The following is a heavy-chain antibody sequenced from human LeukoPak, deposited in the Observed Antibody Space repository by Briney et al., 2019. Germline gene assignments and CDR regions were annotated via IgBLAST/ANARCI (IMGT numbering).Heavy chain of an antibody. CDR1: GFTFSSYG. CDR3: AKENALPWFGESMGYFDY. V-gene: IGHV3-30*18. J-gene: IGHJ4*02. D-gene: IGHD3-10*01. CDR2: ISYDGSNK. Sequence: GGSLRLSCAASGFTFSSYGMHWVRQAPGKGLEWVAVISYDGSNKYYADSVKGRFTISRDNSKNTLYLQMNSLRAEDTAVYYCAKENALPWFGESMGYFDYWGQGTLVTVSS.